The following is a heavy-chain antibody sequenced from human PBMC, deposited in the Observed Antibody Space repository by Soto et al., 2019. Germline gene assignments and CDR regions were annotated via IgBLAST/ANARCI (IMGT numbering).Heavy chain of an antibody. J-gene: IGHJ6*02. CDR2: IYHSGST. Sequence: SEILSLTCAVSGGSISSSNWWSWVRQPPGKGLEWIGEIYHSGSTNYNPSLKSRVTISVDKSKNQFSLKLSSVTAADTAVYYCARHTAMAPYYYYGMDVWGQGTTVTVSS. V-gene: IGHV4-4*02. CDR3: ARHTAMAPYYYYGMDV. CDR1: GGSISSSNW. D-gene: IGHD5-18*01.